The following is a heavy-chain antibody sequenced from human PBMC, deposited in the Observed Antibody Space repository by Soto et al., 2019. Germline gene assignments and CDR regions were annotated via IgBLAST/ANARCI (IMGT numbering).Heavy chain of an antibody. CDR1: GSHTTKLY. CDR3: AKRATNHDAFDI. CDR2: FEPEDGET. V-gene: IGHV1-24*01. J-gene: IGHJ3*02. D-gene: IGHD5-12*01. Sequence: XPVKGSCKVSGSHTTKLYRRGVPEAPGKGLEWMGGFEPEDGETIYAQKSQGRVTMTEDTSTDTAYMELSSLRSEDTAVYYRAKRATNHDAFDIWAQRTMLTVSS.